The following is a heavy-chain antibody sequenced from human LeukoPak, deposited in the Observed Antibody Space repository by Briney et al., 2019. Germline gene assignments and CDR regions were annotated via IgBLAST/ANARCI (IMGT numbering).Heavy chain of an antibody. J-gene: IGHJ6*03. CDR2: INPNSGGT. CDR3: ARAYYYYYYMDV. V-gene: IGHV1-2*02. Sequence: GASVKVSCKASGYTFTGYYMHWVRQAPGQGLEWMGWINPNSGGTNYAQKFQGRVTMTRDTSISTVYMELSRLRSDDTAVYYCARAYYYYYYMDVWGKGTTVTVSS. CDR1: GYTFTGYY.